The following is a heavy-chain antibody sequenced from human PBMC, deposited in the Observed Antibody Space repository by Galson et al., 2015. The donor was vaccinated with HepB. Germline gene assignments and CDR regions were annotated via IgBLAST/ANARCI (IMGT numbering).Heavy chain of an antibody. V-gene: IGHV3-33*01. CDR3: ATEYYGDSLPLDV. D-gene: IGHD2-21*01. Sequence: SLRLSCAASGLNFKNYGMHWVRQAPGKGLDWVAIIWYDGSEAYYADSVKGRFTISRDNSINTLFLQMNSLRVDDTAVYYCATEYYGDSLPLDVWGRGTLVTVSS. J-gene: IGHJ2*01. CDR1: GLNFKNYG. CDR2: IWYDGSEA.